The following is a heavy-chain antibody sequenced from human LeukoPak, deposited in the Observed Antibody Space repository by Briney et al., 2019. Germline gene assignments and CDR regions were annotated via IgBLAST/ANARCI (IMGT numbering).Heavy chain of an antibody. Sequence: PGGSLRLSCTVSGFTVSSNSMSWVRQAPGKGLEWVSFIYSDNTHYSDSVKGRFTISRDNSKNTLYLQMNSLRAEDTAVYYCTRQQGGVTDYWGQGTLVTVSS. CDR2: IYSDNT. J-gene: IGHJ4*02. CDR1: GFTVSSNS. D-gene: IGHD4-23*01. CDR3: TRQQGGVTDY. V-gene: IGHV3-53*01.